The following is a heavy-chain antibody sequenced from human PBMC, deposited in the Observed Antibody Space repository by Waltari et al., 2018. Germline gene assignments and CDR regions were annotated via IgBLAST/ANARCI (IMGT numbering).Heavy chain of an antibody. J-gene: IGHJ6*03. CDR3: ARDHGYSGYEYSGVSYYYYMDV. V-gene: IGHV1-69*04. D-gene: IGHD5-12*01. Sequence: QVQLVQSGAEVKKPGSSVKVSCKASGGTFSSYAISWVRQAPGQGLEWMGGIIPILGIANYAQKFQGRVTITADESTSTAYMELSSLRSEDTAVYYCARDHGYSGYEYSGVSYYYYMDVWGKGTTVTVSS. CDR1: GGTFSSYA. CDR2: IIPILGIA.